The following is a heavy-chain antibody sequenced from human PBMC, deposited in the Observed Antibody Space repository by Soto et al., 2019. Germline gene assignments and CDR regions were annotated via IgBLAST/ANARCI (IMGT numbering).Heavy chain of an antibody. D-gene: IGHD3-3*01. CDR1: GGSISSGDYY. CDR3: ARVWIFGVALYYFDY. Sequence: SETLSLTCTVSGGSISSGDYYGRWIRQPPGKVLEWIGYIYYSGSTYYNPSLKSRVTISVDTSKNQFSLKLSSVTAADTAVYYCARVWIFGVALYYFDYWGQGTLVTVSS. J-gene: IGHJ4*02. CDR2: IYYSGST. V-gene: IGHV4-30-4*01.